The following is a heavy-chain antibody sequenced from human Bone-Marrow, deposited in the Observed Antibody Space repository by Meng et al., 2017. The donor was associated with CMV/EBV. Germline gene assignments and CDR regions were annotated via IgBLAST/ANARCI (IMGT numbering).Heavy chain of an antibody. CDR1: GFTFSSYW. CDR2: INSDGSST. J-gene: IGHJ6*02. CDR3: ARGEHCSSTSCYPHYYGMDV. Sequence: GESLKISCAASGFTFSSYWMHWVRQAPGKGLVWVSRINSDGSSTSYADSVKGRFTISRDNAKNTLYLQTNSLRAEDTAVYYCARGEHCSSTSCYPHYYGMDVWGQGTTVTVSS. D-gene: IGHD2-2*01. V-gene: IGHV3-74*01.